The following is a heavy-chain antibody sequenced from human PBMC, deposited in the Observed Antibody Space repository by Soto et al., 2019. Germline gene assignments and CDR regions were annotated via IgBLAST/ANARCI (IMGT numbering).Heavy chain of an antibody. Sequence: QVQLVQSGAEVKKPGSSVKVSCKASGGTFSSYAISWVRQAPGQGLEWMGGIIPIFGTANYAQKFQGRVTITADESTSTAYRELSSLRSEDTAVYYCARAPFPQYYYDSSGYYPFDYWGQGTLVTVSS. V-gene: IGHV1-69*01. CDR1: GGTFSSYA. J-gene: IGHJ4*02. CDR3: ARAPFPQYYYDSSGYYPFDY. D-gene: IGHD3-22*01. CDR2: IIPIFGTA.